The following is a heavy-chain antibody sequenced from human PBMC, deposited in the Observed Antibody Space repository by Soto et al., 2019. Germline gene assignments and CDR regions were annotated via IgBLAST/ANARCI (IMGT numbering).Heavy chain of an antibody. D-gene: IGHD2-8*01. CDR2: ISASGSAT. Sequence: EVQLLESGGSLVQPGGSLRLSCAASGFSFSTYAMGWVRQAPGKGLEWVSAISASGSATYYADPVKGRFTISRDNSWDTLYLQMNSLRAGDTAVYYCAKDIKGSAGINGIYDSWGQGSLVTGSS. V-gene: IGHV3-23*01. J-gene: IGHJ4*02. CDR3: AKDIKGSAGINGIYDS. CDR1: GFSFSTYA.